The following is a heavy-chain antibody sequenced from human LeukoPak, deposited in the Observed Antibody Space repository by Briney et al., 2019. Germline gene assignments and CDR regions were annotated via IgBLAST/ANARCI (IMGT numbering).Heavy chain of an antibody. D-gene: IGHD6-19*01. J-gene: IGHJ4*02. CDR3: AREYNSGSYYFDY. V-gene: IGHV3-21*01. Sequence: PGGSLRLSCAASGFTFSTYRMHWVRQAPGKGLEWASSISTSSTYIYYADSMKGRFTISRDNAKNSLYLQMNSLRAEDTAVYYCAREYNSGSYYFDYWGQGTLVTVSS. CDR2: ISTSSTYI. CDR1: GFTFSTYR.